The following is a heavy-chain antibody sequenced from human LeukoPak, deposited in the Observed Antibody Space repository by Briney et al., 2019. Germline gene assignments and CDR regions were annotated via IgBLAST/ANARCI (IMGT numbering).Heavy chain of an antibody. CDR2: ISTSGSTI. Sequence: GGSLRLSCAASGFTFSSYEMNWVRQAPGKGLEWVSYISTSGSTIYYADSVKGRFTIPRDNAKNSLYLQMNSLRAEDTAVYYCARSSSWRESRGGRDYWGQGTLVTVSS. J-gene: IGHJ4*02. CDR3: ARSSSWRESRGGRDY. CDR1: GFTFSSYE. V-gene: IGHV3-48*03. D-gene: IGHD6-13*01.